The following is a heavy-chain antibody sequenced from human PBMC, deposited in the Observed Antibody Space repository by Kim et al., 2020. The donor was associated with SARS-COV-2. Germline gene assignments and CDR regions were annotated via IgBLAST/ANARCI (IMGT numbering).Heavy chain of an antibody. J-gene: IGHJ6*02. Sequence: GGSLRLSCAASGFIFSSYWMHWVRQAPGKGLVWVSRINSDGSSTSYADSVKGRFTISRDNAKNTLYLQMNSLRAEDTAVYYCARFRSDYNYYALDVWAKGPRSPFP. CDR2: INSDGSST. CDR3: ARFRSDYNYYALDV. V-gene: IGHV3-74*01. CDR1: GFIFSSYW.